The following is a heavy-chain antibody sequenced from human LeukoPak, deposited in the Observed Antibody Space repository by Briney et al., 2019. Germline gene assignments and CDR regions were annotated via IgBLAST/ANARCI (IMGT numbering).Heavy chain of an antibody. Sequence: GGSERLSCAASGFTFSNAWMSWVRQAPGKGLEWVGRIKSKTDGGTTDYAAPVKGRFTISRDDSKNTLYLQMNSLKTEDTAVYYCTTVPGFVIPADYWGQGTLVTVSS. CDR1: GFTFSNAW. V-gene: IGHV3-15*01. J-gene: IGHJ4*02. CDR2: IKSKTDGGTT. CDR3: TTVPGFVIPADY. D-gene: IGHD3-10*01.